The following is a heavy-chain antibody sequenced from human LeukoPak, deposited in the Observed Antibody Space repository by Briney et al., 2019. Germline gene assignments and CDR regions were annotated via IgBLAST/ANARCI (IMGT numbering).Heavy chain of an antibody. V-gene: IGHV3-9*01. CDR3: AKDIGGGHYYYMDV. CDR1: GFTFDDYA. Sequence: SLRLSCAASGFTFDDYAMHWVRQAPGKGLEWVSGISWNSGSIGYADSVKGRFTISRDNAKNSLYLQMNSLRAEDTALYYCAKDIGGGHYYYMDVWGKGTTVTISS. D-gene: IGHD3-16*01. J-gene: IGHJ6*03. CDR2: ISWNSGSI.